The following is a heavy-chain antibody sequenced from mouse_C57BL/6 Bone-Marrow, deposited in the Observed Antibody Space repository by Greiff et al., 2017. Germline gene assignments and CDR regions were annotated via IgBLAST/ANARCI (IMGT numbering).Heavy chain of an antibody. CDR3: ARDYGSSPRAMDY. CDR2: IYPSDSET. Sequence: VQLQQSGAELVRPGSSVKLSCKASGYTFTSYWMDWVKQRPGQGLEWIGNIYPSDSETHYNQKFKDKATLTVDKSSSTAYMQLSSLTSEDSAVYYCARDYGSSPRAMDYWGQGTSVTVSS. D-gene: IGHD1-1*01. J-gene: IGHJ4*01. CDR1: GYTFTSYW. V-gene: IGHV1-61*01.